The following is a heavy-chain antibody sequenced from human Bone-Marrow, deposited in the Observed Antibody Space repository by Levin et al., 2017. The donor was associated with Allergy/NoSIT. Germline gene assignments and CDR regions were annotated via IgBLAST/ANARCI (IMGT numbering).Heavy chain of an antibody. CDR1: GFTFASYA. CDR2: ISGGGEST. D-gene: IGHD3-9*01. Sequence: PGGSLRLSCAASGFTFASYAMSWVRQAPGKGLERVSAISGGGESTYYVDSVKGRFSISRDNSKNTLYLQMNSLRGEDTAVYYCVKKANYDITDYLDYWGQGTLVSVSS. V-gene: IGHV3-23*01. CDR3: VKKANYDITDYLDY. J-gene: IGHJ4*02.